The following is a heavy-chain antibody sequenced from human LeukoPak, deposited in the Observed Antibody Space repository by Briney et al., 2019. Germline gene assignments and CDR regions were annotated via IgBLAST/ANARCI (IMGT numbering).Heavy chain of an antibody. Sequence: GGSLRLSCAAHEFSFSSSTMSWVRQAAGKGLEWVAKMKEDGSDEEYVDAVKGRFTISRDNAKNSLYLQMNSLRAEDTAVYYCARDGSCSSTSCYNTWHAFDIWGQGTMVTVSS. J-gene: IGHJ3*02. CDR1: EFSFSSST. V-gene: IGHV3-7*01. D-gene: IGHD2-2*01. CDR3: ARDGSCSSTSCYNTWHAFDI. CDR2: MKEDGSDE.